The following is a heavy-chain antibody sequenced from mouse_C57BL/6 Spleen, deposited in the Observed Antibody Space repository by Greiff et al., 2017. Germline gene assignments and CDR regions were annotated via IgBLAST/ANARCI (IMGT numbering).Heavy chain of an antibody. V-gene: IGHV1-81*01. J-gene: IGHJ1*03. Sequence: VKLQQSGAELARPGASVKLSCKASGYTFTSYGISWVKQRTGQGLEWIGEIYPRSGNTYYNEKFKGKATLTADKSSSTAYMELRSLTSEDSAVYFCARYYDGSLGDWYFDVWGTETTVTVSS. D-gene: IGHD2-3*01. CDR2: IYPRSGNT. CDR1: GYTFTSYG. CDR3: ARYYDGSLGDWYFDV.